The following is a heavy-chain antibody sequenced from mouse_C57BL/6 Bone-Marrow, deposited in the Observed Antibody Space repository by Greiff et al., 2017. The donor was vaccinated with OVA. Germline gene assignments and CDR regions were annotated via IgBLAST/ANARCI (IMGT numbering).Heavy chain of an antibody. CDR2: INPNNGGT. J-gene: IGHJ4*01. D-gene: IGHD2-10*01. Sequence: EVQLQQSGPELVKPGASVKISCKASGYTFTDYYMNWVKQSHGKSLEWIGDINPNNGGTSYNQKFKGKATLTVDKYSSTAYMELRSLTSEDSAVYYCATPYRYYAMDYWGQGTSVTVSS. CDR1: GYTFTDYY. CDR3: ATPYRYYAMDY. V-gene: IGHV1-26*01.